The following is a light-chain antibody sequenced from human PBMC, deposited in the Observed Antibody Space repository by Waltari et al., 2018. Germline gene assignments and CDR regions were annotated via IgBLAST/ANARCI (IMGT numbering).Light chain of an antibody. CDR3: QQRITWPGT. J-gene: IGKJ2*01. Sequence: EIDLTQSPATLSLTPGERASLYCRANRSVGSYFAWYQQKPGQAPRLLIYDGSNRATDIPARFSASGSGADSTLTISSLEPEDFAVYFCQQRITWPGTFGQGTKLEIK. V-gene: IGKV3-11*01. CDR2: DGS. CDR1: RSVGSY.